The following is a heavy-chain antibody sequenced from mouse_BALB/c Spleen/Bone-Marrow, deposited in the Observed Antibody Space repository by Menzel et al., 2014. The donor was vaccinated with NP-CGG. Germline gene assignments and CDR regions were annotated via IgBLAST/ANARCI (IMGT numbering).Heavy chain of an antibody. CDR2: IRNKAKGYTT. J-gene: IGHJ1*01. Sequence: EVKLVDSGGGLVQPGGSLRLSCAPSGFTFTDYYMSWVRPPPGKALEWLGFIRNKAKGYTTDCSASVKGRFTISRDNSQSISYLQMNTLRAEDSATYYCARDENVGIYWYFDVWGAGTTVTVSS. CDR1: GFTFTDYY. CDR3: ARDENVGIYWYFDV. V-gene: IGHV7-3*02.